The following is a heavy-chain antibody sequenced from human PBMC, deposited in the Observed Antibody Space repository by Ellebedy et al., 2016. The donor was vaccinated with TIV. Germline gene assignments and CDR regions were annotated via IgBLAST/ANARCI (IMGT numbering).Heavy chain of an antibody. Sequence: AASVKVSCKASGYTLINYGITWARQAPGQGLEWLGWINPDKGDTKYAQKFQGRVTLTTDTSTNTAYLELRGLTSDDTAVYYCARDGSWAYCGGDCYSFNYFDPWGQGSLVTVS. J-gene: IGHJ5*02. D-gene: IGHD2-21*02. CDR3: ARDGSWAYCGGDCYSFNYFDP. CDR1: GYTLINYG. CDR2: INPDKGDT. V-gene: IGHV1-18*01.